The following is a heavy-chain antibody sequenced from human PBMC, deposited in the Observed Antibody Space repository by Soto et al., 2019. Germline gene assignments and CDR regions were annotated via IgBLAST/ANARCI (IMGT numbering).Heavy chain of an antibody. Sequence: SETMSLTCTVSGGSTSSSSYYWGWIRQPPGKGLEWIGSIYYSGSTYYNPSLKSRVTISVDTSKNQFSLKLSSVTAADTAVYYCARQHSSGVNAFDIWGQGTMVTVSS. J-gene: IGHJ3*02. D-gene: IGHD3-10*01. CDR2: IYYSGST. CDR1: GGSTSSSSYY. V-gene: IGHV4-39*01. CDR3: ARQHSSGVNAFDI.